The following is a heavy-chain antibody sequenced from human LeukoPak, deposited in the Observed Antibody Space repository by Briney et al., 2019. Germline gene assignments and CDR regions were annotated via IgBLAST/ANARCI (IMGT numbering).Heavy chain of an antibody. Sequence: VASVKVSCKVSGYTLTELSMHWVRQAPGKGLEWMGGFDPEDGETIYAQKFQGRVTITTDESTSTAYMELSSLRSEDTAVYYCARGPTGGTTPLPFDYWGQGTLVTVSS. CDR2: FDPEDGET. V-gene: IGHV1-24*01. D-gene: IGHD1-7*01. J-gene: IGHJ4*02. CDR3: ARGPTGGTTPLPFDY. CDR1: GYTLTELS.